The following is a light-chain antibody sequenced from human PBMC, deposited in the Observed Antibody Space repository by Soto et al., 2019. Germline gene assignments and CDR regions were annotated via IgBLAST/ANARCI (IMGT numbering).Light chain of an antibody. J-gene: IGKJ1*01. V-gene: IGKV1-39*01. CDR3: QQSYSSPRT. Sequence: IHMPPSPSSLAATVADSVPITCRASQSIRRSLNWYQQKPGKAPKLLIYAASSLQSGVPSRFSGSGYGTDFTLTITSLQSEDFAIYYCQQSYSSPRTFGQGTKVEI. CDR1: QSIRRS. CDR2: AAS.